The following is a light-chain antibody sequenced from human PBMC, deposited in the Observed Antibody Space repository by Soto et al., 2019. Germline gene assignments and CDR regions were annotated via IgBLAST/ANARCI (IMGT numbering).Light chain of an antibody. CDR3: QQYWTIPWT. V-gene: IGKV4-1*01. J-gene: IGKJ1*01. CDR1: QSVLYNSNNKDY. CDR2: WAS. Sequence: DIVMTQSPASLAVSLGERATINCKSSQSVLYNSNNKDYLAWYQQKPGQPPKLLIYWASTRESGVPDRFSGSGSGTDFTLTISSLQAEDVAIYYCQQYWTIPWTFGQGTKVDIK.